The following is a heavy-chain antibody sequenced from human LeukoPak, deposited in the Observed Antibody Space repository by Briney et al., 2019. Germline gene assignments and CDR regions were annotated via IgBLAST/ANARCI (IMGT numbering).Heavy chain of an antibody. J-gene: IGHJ4*02. D-gene: IGHD3-9*01. CDR2: IYYSGST. CDR1: GGSISSSSYY. Sequence: SETLSLTCTVSGGSISSSSYYWGWIRQPPGEGLEWIGSIYYSGSTNYNPSLKSRVTISVDTSKNQFSLKLSSVTAADTAVYYCAAGYFDWLLTLNYFDYWGQGTLVTVSS. CDR3: AAGYFDWLLTLNYFDY. V-gene: IGHV4-39*07.